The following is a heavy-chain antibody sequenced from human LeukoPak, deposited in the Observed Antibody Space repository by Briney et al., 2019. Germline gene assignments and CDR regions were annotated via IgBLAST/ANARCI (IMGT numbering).Heavy chain of an antibody. CDR3: ASFGMLSHG. CDR2: IWYDGSNK. D-gene: IGHD2-8*01. CDR1: GFTFSSYG. J-gene: IGHJ4*02. V-gene: IGHV3-33*01. Sequence: GGSLRLSCAASGFTFSSYGMHWVRQAPGKGLEWVAVIWYDGSNKYYADSVKGRFTISRGNSKNTLYLQMNSLRAEDTAVYYCASFGMLSHGWGQGTPVTVSS.